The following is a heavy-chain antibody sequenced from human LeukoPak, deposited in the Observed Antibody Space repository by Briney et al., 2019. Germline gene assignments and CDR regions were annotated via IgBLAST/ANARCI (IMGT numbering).Heavy chain of an antibody. Sequence: SETLSLTCTVSGGSISSSSYYWGWLRQPPGKGLEWIGSIYYSGNTYYNPSLKSRVTVSVDTSKNQFSLKLSSVPAADTAVYYCASVEYYDGSGSPFILGQGTMVTVSS. CDR1: GGSISSSSYY. CDR3: ASVEYYDGSGSPFI. CDR2: IYYSGNT. J-gene: IGHJ3*02. V-gene: IGHV4-39*07. D-gene: IGHD3-10*01.